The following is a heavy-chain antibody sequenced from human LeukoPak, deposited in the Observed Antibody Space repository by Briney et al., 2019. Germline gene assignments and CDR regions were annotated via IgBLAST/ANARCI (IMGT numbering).Heavy chain of an antibody. Sequence: REWMAWINPNSGGINYAQKFQGRVTVTRDTSISTAYMELSRLRSDDTAVYYCARDREGLDYWGQGTLVTVSS. CDR2: INPNSGGI. D-gene: IGHD3/OR15-3a*01. J-gene: IGHJ4*02. CDR3: ARDREGLDY. V-gene: IGHV1-2*02.